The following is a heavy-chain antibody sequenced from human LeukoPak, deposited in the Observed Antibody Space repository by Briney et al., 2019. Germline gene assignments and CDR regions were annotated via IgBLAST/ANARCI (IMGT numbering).Heavy chain of an antibody. D-gene: IGHD2-21*01. CDR1: RYTFTAVY. CDR3: ASEAYCGGGSCSLQRIAS. V-gene: IGHV1-2*02. J-gene: IGHJ4*02. CDR2: IYTRNVDT. Sequence: ASVKDSYKDSRYTFTAVYMQWVLKAPVQGLEWMVWIYTRNVDTNFPQKFQLRVSITRDTSTGTIYIELNRLISDDTAIYYCASEAYCGGGSCSLQRIASCGQGTLVTVSS.